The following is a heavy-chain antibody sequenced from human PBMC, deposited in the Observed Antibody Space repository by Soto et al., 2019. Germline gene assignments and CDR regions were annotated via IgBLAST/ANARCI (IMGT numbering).Heavy chain of an antibody. D-gene: IGHD3-3*01. J-gene: IGHJ3*02. Sequence: SAKVSCKASGVTFSTYAISWVRQAPGQGLEWMGGIIPIFGTAKYAQKFQGRVTITADESTSTAYMELSSLRSEDTAVYYCAREIFGVIISGGRDAFDIWGQGTMVTVSS. V-gene: IGHV1-69*13. CDR1: GVTFSTYA. CDR3: AREIFGVIISGGRDAFDI. CDR2: IIPIFGTA.